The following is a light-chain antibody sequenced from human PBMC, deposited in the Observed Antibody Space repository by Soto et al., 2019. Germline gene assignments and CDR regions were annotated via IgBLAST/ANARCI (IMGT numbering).Light chain of an antibody. Sequence: QSVLTQPASLSGSPGQSITISCTGTSSDVGGYNYVSWYQQHPGKAPKLMIYDVSNRPSGVSNRFSGSKSGNTASLTISVLQAEDEADYYCSSYTSSSTGYVFGTGTKSPS. CDR2: DVS. CDR1: SSDVGGYNY. J-gene: IGLJ1*01. CDR3: SSYTSSSTGYV. V-gene: IGLV2-14*01.